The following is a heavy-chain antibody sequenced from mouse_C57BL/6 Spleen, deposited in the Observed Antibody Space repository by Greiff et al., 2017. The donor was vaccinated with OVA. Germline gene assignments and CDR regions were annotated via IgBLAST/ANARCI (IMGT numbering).Heavy chain of an antibody. Sequence: EVQVVESGGDLVKPGGSLKLSCAASGFTFSSYGMSWVRQTPDKRLEWVATISSGGSYTYYPDSVKGRFTISRDNAKNTLYLQMSSLKSEDTAMYYCARHEEEGLAWFAYWGQGTLVTVSA. CDR1: GFTFSSYG. J-gene: IGHJ3*01. CDR2: ISSGGSYT. V-gene: IGHV5-6*01. D-gene: IGHD3-3*01. CDR3: ARHEEEGLAWFAY.